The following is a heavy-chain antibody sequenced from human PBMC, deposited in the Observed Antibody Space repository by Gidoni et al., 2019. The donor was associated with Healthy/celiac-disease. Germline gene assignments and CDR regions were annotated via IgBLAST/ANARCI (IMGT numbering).Heavy chain of an antibody. J-gene: IGHJ4*02. CDR3: TSALEWLPYYFDY. V-gene: IGHV3-49*05. CDR2: IRSNAYSGTT. CDR1: GLTLGAYA. D-gene: IGHD3-3*01. Sequence: VRLGESGGGVVKHGRALRRSVTAYGLTLGAYAMSCFPRAPGKGLELLGFIRSNAYSGTTESAASVNGRSTISRDDSKSLAYLHLNSLNTEDTAVYYCTSALEWLPYYFDYWGQGTLVTVSS.